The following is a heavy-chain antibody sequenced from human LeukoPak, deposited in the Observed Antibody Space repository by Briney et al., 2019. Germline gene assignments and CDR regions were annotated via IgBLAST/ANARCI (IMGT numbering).Heavy chain of an antibody. Sequence: GGSLRLSCAASGFTFSRDGMHLVRQAPGKGLEWVAFIRYDGSNKYYADSVKGRFTISRYNSKNTLYLQMNSLSAEDTAVNYCANTRTSYGGSDYWGQGTLVTVSS. J-gene: IGHJ4*02. D-gene: IGHD4-23*01. V-gene: IGHV3-30*02. CDR1: GFTFSRDG. CDR2: IRYDGSNK. CDR3: ANTRTSYGGSDY.